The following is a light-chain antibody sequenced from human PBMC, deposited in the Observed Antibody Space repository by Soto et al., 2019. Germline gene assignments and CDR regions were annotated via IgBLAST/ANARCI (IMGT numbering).Light chain of an antibody. Sequence: EIVLTQSPATLSLSPGERATLSCRASQSVSSYLAWYQQKPGQAPRLLIYDASNRATGIPARFSGSGSGTDFTITISSLEPEDFAVYYCQQRRTFGQGTKVEIK. CDR1: QSVSSY. V-gene: IGKV3-11*01. CDR3: QQRRT. J-gene: IGKJ1*01. CDR2: DAS.